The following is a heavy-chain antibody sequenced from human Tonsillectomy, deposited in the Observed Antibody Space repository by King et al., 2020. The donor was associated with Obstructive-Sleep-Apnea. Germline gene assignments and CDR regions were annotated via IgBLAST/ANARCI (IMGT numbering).Heavy chain of an antibody. CDR1: GFSLSDAGMA. Sequence: TLKESGPVLVKPTETLTLTCTVSGFSLSDAGMAVIWIRQPPGKALEWLAHLFSNAKKAYSTSLKSRLTISKDTSKTQVVLTMTNMDPVDTATYYCARIGYCSRTICLNYDYWGQGTLVTVSS. CDR2: LFSNAKK. D-gene: IGHD2-2*01. V-gene: IGHV2-26*01. J-gene: IGHJ4*02. CDR3: ARIGYCSRTICLNYDY.